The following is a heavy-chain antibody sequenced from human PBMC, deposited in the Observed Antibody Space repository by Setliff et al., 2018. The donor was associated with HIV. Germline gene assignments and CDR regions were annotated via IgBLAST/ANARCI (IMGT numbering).Heavy chain of an antibody. CDR1: RFTFSYYA. CDR3: ARDQLAMVRRNGMDV. CDR2: IYYDGSYK. D-gene: IGHD3-10*01. V-gene: IGHV3-30*04. Sequence: GGSLRLSCAASRFTFSYYAMHWVRQAPGKGLEWVAVIYYDGSYKYYADSVKGRFTISRDNAKNSLYVQMNSLRAEDTAVYYCARDQLAMVRRNGMDVWGQGTTVTVSS. J-gene: IGHJ6*02.